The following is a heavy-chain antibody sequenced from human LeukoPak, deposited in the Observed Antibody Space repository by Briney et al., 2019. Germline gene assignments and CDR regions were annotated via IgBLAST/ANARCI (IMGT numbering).Heavy chain of an antibody. CDR3: ARSLGYTYGYADY. D-gene: IGHD5-18*01. J-gene: IGHJ4*02. CDR2: IYVSGST. Sequence: PSETLSLTCTVSGGSISTYYWSWIRQPAGKGLEWLGRIYVSGSTNYNPSLKSRVTMSLATSKNQFSLKLSSVTAADTAVYYCARSLGYTYGYADYWGQGTLVTVSS. CDR1: GGSISTYY. V-gene: IGHV4-4*07.